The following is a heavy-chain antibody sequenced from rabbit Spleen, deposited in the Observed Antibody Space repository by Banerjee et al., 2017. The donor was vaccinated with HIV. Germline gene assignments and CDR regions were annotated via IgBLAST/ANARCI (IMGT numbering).Heavy chain of an antibody. V-gene: IGHV1S45*01. CDR3: VREAGYAGYGDGNL. CDR2: IDTGSRDFT. J-gene: IGHJ4*01. CDR1: GFDFSTYS. D-gene: IGHD6-1*01. Sequence: QEQLVESGGGLVQPGGSLKLSCKASGFDFSTYSMSWVRQAPGKGLEWIACIDTGSRDFTYYASWAKGRFTISKTSSTTVTLQMTSLTAADTATYFCVREAGYAGYGDGNLWGPGTLVTVS.